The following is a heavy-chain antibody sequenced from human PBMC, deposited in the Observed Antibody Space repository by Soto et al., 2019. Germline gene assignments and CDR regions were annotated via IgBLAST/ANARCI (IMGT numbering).Heavy chain of an antibody. CDR1: GYIFSGHY. Sequence: ASVKVSCKASGYIFSGHYLHWVRQAPGQGLEWMAWINPDNGVTNYAQKFKDWVTLTRDTSINTVYMEVSSLKSDDTAVYFCARAYSGNWYFDYWGQGTRVPVSS. J-gene: IGHJ4*02. D-gene: IGHD1-26*01. V-gene: IGHV1-2*04. CDR2: INPDNGVT. CDR3: ARAYSGNWYFDY.